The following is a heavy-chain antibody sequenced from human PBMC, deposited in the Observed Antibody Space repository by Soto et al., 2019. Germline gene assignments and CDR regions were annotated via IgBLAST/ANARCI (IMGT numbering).Heavy chain of an antibody. V-gene: IGHV1-69*13. CDR1: GGTFSSYA. CDR3: ARVSTAMVNNGMDV. Sequence: ASVKVSCKASGGTFSSYAISWVRQAPGQGLEWMGGITPIFGTANYAQKFQGRVTITADESTSTAYMELSSLRSEDTAVYYCARVSTAMVNNGMDVWGQGTTVTVSS. J-gene: IGHJ6*02. D-gene: IGHD5-18*01. CDR2: ITPIFGTA.